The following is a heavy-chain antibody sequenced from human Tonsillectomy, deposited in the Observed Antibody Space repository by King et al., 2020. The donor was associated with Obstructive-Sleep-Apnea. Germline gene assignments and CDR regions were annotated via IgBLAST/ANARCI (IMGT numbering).Heavy chain of an antibody. CDR1: GFTFGTYS. CDR2: ISRSISYI. V-gene: IGHV3-21*01. J-gene: IGHJ6*02. Sequence: VQLVESGGGLVKPGGSLRLSCAASGFTFGTYSMNWVRQAPGKGLEWVSSISRSISYIYYADSVKGRFTISRDNANNSLYLQMNSPGAEDTAVYYCARVPNDCYCGMDVWGQGTTVTVSS. CDR3: ARVPNDCYCGMDV.